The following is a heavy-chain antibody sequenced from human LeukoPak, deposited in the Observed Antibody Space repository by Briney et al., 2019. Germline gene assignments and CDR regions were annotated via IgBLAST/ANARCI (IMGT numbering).Heavy chain of an antibody. CDR2: IYYSGST. Sequence: SETLSLTCSVSGGSISDYYWGWIRQPPGKGLEWIGSIYYSGSTYYNPSLKSRVTISVDTSKNQFSLKLSSVTAADTAVYYCARDSRRRVDYWGQGTLVTVSS. J-gene: IGHJ4*02. CDR1: GGSISDYY. V-gene: IGHV4-39*07. CDR3: ARDSRRRVDY. D-gene: IGHD6-25*01.